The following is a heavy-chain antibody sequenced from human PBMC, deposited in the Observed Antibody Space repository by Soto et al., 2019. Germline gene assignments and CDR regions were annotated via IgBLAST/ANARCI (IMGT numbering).Heavy chain of an antibody. D-gene: IGHD7-27*01. V-gene: IGHV4-61*01. CDR1: GGSVSGGSYY. CDR2: IYFSGRT. Sequence: SETLSLTCPVSGGSVSGGSYYWNWIRQPPGKGLEWIGYIYFSGRTNNNPSLKSRVTISIDTSKNQFSLKLSSVSAADTAVYYCTRGPSGDKVDYWGQGTLVTVSS. CDR3: TRGPSGDKVDY. J-gene: IGHJ4*02.